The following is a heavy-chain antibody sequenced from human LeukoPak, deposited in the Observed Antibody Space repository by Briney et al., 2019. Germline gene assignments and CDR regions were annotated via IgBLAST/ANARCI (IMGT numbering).Heavy chain of an antibody. CDR1: GYSFTSYW. J-gene: IGHJ3*02. CDR3: ARHKAVAGTDNAFDI. Sequence: GESLKISCKGSGYSFTSYWIGWVRQMPGKGLEWMGIIYPGDSDTRYSPSFQGQVTISADKSISTAYLQWSSLKASDTAMYYCARHKAVAGTDNAFDIWGQGTMVTVSS. V-gene: IGHV5-51*01. CDR2: IYPGDSDT. D-gene: IGHD6-19*01.